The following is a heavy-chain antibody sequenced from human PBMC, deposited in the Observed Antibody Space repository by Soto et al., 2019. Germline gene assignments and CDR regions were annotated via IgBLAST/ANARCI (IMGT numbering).Heavy chain of an antibody. CDR2: ISSSSSYI. J-gene: IGHJ4*02. D-gene: IGHD3-22*01. V-gene: IGHV3-21*01. CDR3: ARDRRDSSGLDY. CDR1: GFTFSSYS. Sequence: GGSLRLSCAASGFTFSSYSMNWVRQAPGKGLEWVSSISSSSSYIYYADSVKGRFTISRDNAKNSLYLQMNSLRAEDTAVYYCARDRRDSSGLDYWGQGTLVTVSS.